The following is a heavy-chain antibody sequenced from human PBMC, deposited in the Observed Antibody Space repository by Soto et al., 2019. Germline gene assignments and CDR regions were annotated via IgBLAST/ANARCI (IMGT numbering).Heavy chain of an antibody. V-gene: IGHV3-30-3*01. Sequence: QVQLVESGGGVVQPGRSLRLSCEGSGFTFSGYSIHWVRQAPGKGLEWVAVVSPDGSRKYYADSVKGRFTIPRDNSQDTVYWQMSSLRSEDTAIYFCARDVWHCGSDTCYFYGMDVWGQGTTITVSS. CDR2: VSPDGSRK. J-gene: IGHJ6*02. CDR3: ARDVWHCGSDTCYFYGMDV. CDR1: GFTFSGYS. D-gene: IGHD3-16*01.